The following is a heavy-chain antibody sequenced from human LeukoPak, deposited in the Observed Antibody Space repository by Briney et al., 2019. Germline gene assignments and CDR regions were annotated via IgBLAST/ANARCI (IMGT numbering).Heavy chain of an antibody. CDR2: IYYSGST. CDR1: GGSISSYY. CDR3: ARTKSRYGGNSNFDY. Sequence: KPSETLSLTCTVSGGSISSYYWSWIRQPPGKGLEWTGYIYYSGSTNYNPSLKSRVTISVDTSKNQFSLKLSSVTAADTAVYYCARTKSRYGGNSNFDYWGQGTLVTVSS. D-gene: IGHD4-23*01. J-gene: IGHJ4*02. V-gene: IGHV4-59*01.